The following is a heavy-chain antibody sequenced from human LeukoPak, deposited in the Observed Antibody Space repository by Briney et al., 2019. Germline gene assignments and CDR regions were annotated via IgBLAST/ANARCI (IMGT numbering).Heavy chain of an antibody. Sequence: ASVKVSCKASGYTFTGYYMHWVRQAPGQGLEWMGRIIPILGIANYAQKFQGRVTITADKSTSTAYMELSSLRSEDTAVYYCARSGYDYTTFDYWGQGTLVTVSS. CDR2: IIPILGIA. V-gene: IGHV1-69*02. CDR3: ARSGYDYTTFDY. CDR1: GYTFTGYY. D-gene: IGHD5-12*01. J-gene: IGHJ4*02.